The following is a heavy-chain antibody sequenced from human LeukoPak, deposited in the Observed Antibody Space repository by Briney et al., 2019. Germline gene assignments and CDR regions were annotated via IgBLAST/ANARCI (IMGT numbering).Heavy chain of an antibody. CDR2: IYTSGSN. CDR3: AREVADYGGYYYYHYMDV. Sequence: SETLSLTCTVSGDSISSTSYYWGWIRQPPGKGLEWIGRIYTSGSNNYNPSLKSRVTMSVDTSKNQFSLKLSSVTAADTAMYYCAREVADYGGYYYYHYMDVWGKGTTVTISS. V-gene: IGHV4-39*07. CDR1: GDSISSTSYY. J-gene: IGHJ6*03. D-gene: IGHD4-17*01.